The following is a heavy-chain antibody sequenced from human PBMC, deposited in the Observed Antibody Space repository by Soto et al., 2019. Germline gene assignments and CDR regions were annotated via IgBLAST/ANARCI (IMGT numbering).Heavy chain of an antibody. CDR3: TTENRYYYYYGMDV. CDR2: IKSKTDGGTT. J-gene: IGHJ6*02. CDR1: GFTFSNAW. Sequence: EVQLVESGGGLVKPGGSLRLSCAASGFTFSNAWMNWVRQAPGKGLEWVGRIKSKTDGGTTDYAAPVKGRFTISRDDSKNTLYLQMSSLKTEDTAVYYCTTENRYYYYYGMDVWGQGTTVTVSS. V-gene: IGHV3-15*07.